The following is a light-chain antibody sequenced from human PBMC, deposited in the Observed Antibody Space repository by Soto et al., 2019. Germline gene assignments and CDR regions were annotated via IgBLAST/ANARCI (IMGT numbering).Light chain of an antibody. Sequence: EIVMTQSPATLSVSPRERATLSCRASQSVSSNLAWYQQKPGQAPRLLIYGASTRATGIPARFSGSGSGTEFTLTISSLQSEDFAVCYCQQYNNWPPWPFGQVTKV. CDR2: GAS. J-gene: IGKJ1*01. V-gene: IGKV3-15*01. CDR3: QQYNNWPPWP. CDR1: QSVSSN.